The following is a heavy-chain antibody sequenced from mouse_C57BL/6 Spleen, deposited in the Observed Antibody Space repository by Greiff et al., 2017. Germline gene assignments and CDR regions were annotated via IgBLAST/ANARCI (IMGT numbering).Heavy chain of an antibody. Sequence: EVQLQQSGGGLVKPGGSLKLSCAASGFTFSSYTMSWVRQTPEKRLEWVATISGGGGNTYYPDSVKGRFTISRDNAKNTLYLQMSSLRSEDTALYYCARLGKIYYYGSSYFDYWGQGTTLTVSS. V-gene: IGHV5-9*01. CDR3: ARLGKIYYYGSSYFDY. CDR2: ISGGGGNT. J-gene: IGHJ2*01. CDR1: GFTFSSYT. D-gene: IGHD1-1*01.